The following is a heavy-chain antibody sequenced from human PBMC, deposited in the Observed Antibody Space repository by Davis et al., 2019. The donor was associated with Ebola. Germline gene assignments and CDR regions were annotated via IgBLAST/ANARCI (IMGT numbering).Heavy chain of an antibody. Sequence: GESLKISCAASGFTFSSYSMNWVRQAPGKGLEWISYISRSSITTYYADSVKGRFTISRDNAKNSLYLQMNSLRDEDTAVYYCARADYGSGSSYGMDVWGQGTTVTVSS. CDR1: GFTFSSYS. D-gene: IGHD3-10*01. V-gene: IGHV3-48*02. J-gene: IGHJ6*02. CDR3: ARADYGSGSSYGMDV. CDR2: ISRSSITT.